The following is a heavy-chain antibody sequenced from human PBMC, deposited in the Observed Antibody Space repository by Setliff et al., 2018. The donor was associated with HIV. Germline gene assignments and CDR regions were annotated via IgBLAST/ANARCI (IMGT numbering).Heavy chain of an antibody. CDR2: INEDGSDK. Sequence: LRLSCAASGFTFSSSWMSWVRQAPGKGLEWVANINEDGSDKYYMDSVKGRFSISRDNADNSLYLQMNSLRAEDTAIYYCALLWPFDYWGQGALVTVSS. V-gene: IGHV3-7*03. CDR1: GFTFSSSW. J-gene: IGHJ4*02. CDR3: ALLWPFDY. D-gene: IGHD3-10*01.